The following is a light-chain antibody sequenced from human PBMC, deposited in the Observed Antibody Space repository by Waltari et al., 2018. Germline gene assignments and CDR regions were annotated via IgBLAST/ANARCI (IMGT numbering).Light chain of an antibody. V-gene: IGLV3-21*04. J-gene: IGLJ3*02. CDR3: QGGDSSGGGV. CDR2: YDG. Sequence: SYVLTQPSSVSVAPGKTATITCGGNNIGSKSVHWYQQKPGQAPVLVLSYDGYRPSGIPERFAGSNYGSTATRTISRVEVGDEADYDCQGGDSSGGGVFGGGTKLTVL. CDR1: NIGSKS.